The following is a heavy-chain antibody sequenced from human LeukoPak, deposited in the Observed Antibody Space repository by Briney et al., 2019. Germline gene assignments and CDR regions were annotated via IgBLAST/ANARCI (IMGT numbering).Heavy chain of an antibody. CDR2: ISYAGSNK. J-gene: IGHJ3*02. D-gene: IGHD4-11*01. CDR1: GFTFSNAW. V-gene: IGHV3-30-3*01. Sequence: GGSLRLSCAASGFTFSNAWMSWVRQAPGKGLEWVAVISYAGSNKFYADSVRGRVTISRDNSKNTLYLQMNSLRAEDTAVYYCARGQHRVTYSDDAFDIWGQGTMVTVSS. CDR3: ARGQHRVTYSDDAFDI.